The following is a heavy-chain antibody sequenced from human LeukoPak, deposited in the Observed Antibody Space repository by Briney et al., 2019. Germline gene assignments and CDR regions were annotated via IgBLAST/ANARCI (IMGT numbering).Heavy chain of an antibody. J-gene: IGHJ5*02. D-gene: IGHD3-3*01. CDR1: GFTFSSYS. CDR2: ISSSSSYI. Sequence: GGSLRLSCAASGFTFSSYSMNWVRQAPGKGLEWVSSISSSSSYIYYADSVKGRFTISRGNAKNSLYLQMNSLRAEDTAVYYCARDTEEWLSVKDNNWFDPWGQGTLVTVSS. CDR3: ARDTEEWLSVKDNNWFDP. V-gene: IGHV3-21*01.